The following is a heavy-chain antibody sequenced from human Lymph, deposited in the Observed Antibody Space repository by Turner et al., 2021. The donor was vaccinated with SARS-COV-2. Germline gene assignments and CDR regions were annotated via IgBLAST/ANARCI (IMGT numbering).Heavy chain of an antibody. CDR2: ISYDGSNK. Sequence: QVQLVESGGGVVQPGRSLRLSCADSGFTFSSYAMHWVRQAPGKGLEWVAVISYDGSNKYYADSVKGRFTISRDNSKNTLYLQMNSLRAEDTAVYYCARDSGYEHYYFDYWGQGTLVTVSS. CDR1: GFTFSSYA. CDR3: ARDSGYEHYYFDY. D-gene: IGHD5-12*01. V-gene: IGHV3-30-3*01. J-gene: IGHJ4*02.